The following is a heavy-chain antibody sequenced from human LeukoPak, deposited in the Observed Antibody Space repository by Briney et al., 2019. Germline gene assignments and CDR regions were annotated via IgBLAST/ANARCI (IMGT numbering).Heavy chain of an antibody. V-gene: IGHV3-21*01. D-gene: IGHD4-17*01. CDR1: GFTFSTYS. J-gene: IGHJ4*02. CDR3: ARDQSGRTTVTTADY. Sequence: GGSLRLSCAASGFTFSTYSMNWVRQAPGKGLEWVSSISSSSSYIYYADSVKGRFTISRDNAKNSLYLQMNSLRAEDTAFYYCARDQSGRTTVTTADYWGQGTLVTVSS. CDR2: ISSSSSYI.